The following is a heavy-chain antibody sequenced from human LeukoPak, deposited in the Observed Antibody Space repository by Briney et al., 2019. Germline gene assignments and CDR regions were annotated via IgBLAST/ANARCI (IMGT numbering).Heavy chain of an antibody. Sequence: GGSLRLSCAASGFTVSSDCMSWVRQAPGKGLEWVSVIYSGGSTYYADSVKGRFTISRHNSKNTLYLQMNSLRAEDTAVYYCARVRYSSSLDYWGQGTLVTVSS. D-gene: IGHD6-6*01. V-gene: IGHV3-53*04. CDR2: IYSGGST. J-gene: IGHJ4*02. CDR3: ARVRYSSSLDY. CDR1: GFTVSSDC.